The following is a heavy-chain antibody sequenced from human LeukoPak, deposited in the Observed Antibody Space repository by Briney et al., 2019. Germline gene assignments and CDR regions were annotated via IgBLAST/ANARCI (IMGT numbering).Heavy chain of an antibody. D-gene: IGHD1-26*01. J-gene: IGHJ6*03. CDR2: IKQDGSEK. CDR1: GFTFSSYW. Sequence: PGGPLRLSCAASGFTFSSYWMSWVRQAPGKGLEWVANIKQDGSEKYYVDSVKGRFTISRDNAKNSLYLQMNSLRAEDTAVYYCARGSYYHYYYYYMDVWGKGTTVTVSS. V-gene: IGHV3-7*01. CDR3: ARGSYYHYYYYYMDV.